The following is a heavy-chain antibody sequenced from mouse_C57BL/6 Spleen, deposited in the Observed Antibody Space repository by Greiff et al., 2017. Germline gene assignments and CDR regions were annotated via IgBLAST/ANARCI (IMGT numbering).Heavy chain of an antibody. D-gene: IGHD2-1*01. Sequence: QVQLQQSGPELVKPGASVKISCKASGYAFSSSWMNWVKQRPGKGLEWIGRIYPGDGDTNYNGKFKGKATLTVDKSSSTAYMQLSSLTSEDSAVYYCARYGNYYFDYWGQGTTLTVSS. CDR1: GYAFSSSW. V-gene: IGHV1-82*01. CDR2: IYPGDGDT. J-gene: IGHJ2*01. CDR3: ARYGNYYFDY.